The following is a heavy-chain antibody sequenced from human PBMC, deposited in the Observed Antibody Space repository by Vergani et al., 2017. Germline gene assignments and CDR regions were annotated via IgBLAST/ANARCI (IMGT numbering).Heavy chain of an antibody. V-gene: IGHV3-30-3*01. CDR1: GFTLSSYA. CDR2: ISYDGSNK. D-gene: IGHD6-25*01. J-gene: IGHJ6*03. CDR3: ARVGGKAALPASRVYQYYRDV. Sequence: QVQLVESGGGVVQPGRSLRLSCAASGFTLSSYAMHWVRQAPGKGLEWVSGISYDGSNKYYADSVKGRFTISRDNSKNTLYLQMNSLRVEDTAVYYCARVGGKAALPASRVYQYYRDVGGKGTTVTVPS.